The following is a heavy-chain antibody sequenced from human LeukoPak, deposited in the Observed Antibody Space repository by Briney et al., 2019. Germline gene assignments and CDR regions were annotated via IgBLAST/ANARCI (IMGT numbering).Heavy chain of an antibody. Sequence: SETLSLTCAVSGYSITSGYYWGWIRQPPGKGLEWIGLIYNFGSTYYNPSLKSRVTISIDTSKNQFSLKLSSVTAADTAVYYCARNDSSGYFDYWGQGTLVTVSS. D-gene: IGHD3-22*01. CDR2: IYNFGST. CDR3: ARNDSSGYFDY. CDR1: GYSITSGYY. J-gene: IGHJ4*02. V-gene: IGHV4-38-2*01.